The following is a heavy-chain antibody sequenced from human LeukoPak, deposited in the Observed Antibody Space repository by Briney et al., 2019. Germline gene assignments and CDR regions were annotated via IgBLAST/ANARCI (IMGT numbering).Heavy chain of an antibody. J-gene: IGHJ4*02. CDR3: TRDGGYSGFDFDY. CDR1: GFSFNSHS. D-gene: IGHD5-12*01. V-gene: IGHV3-21*01. CDR2: MTASGVT. Sequence: GGSLRLSCAASGFSFNSHSMNWVRQAPGKGLEWISYMTASGVTMYAESVYGRFTISRDNDKKSVYLQMISLRVEDTAVYFCTRDGGYSGFDFDYWGQGVLVTVSS.